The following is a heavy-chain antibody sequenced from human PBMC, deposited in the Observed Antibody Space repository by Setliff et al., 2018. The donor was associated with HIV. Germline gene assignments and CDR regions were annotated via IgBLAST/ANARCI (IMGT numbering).Heavy chain of an antibody. CDR2: VHNSGGT. J-gene: IGHJ6*03. CDR3: VRHTRDTSLAHYYYYIDV. CDR1: GGSISTNSYY. D-gene: IGHD5-18*01. Sequence: PSETLSLTCTVSGGSISTNSYYWGWIRQSPGKGLEWVGNVHNSGGTNYNPSLKSRVSISVDTSKNKFSLNVNSVTAPATAVYYCVRHTRDTSLAHYYYYIDVWGKGTTVTVSS. V-gene: IGHV4-39*01.